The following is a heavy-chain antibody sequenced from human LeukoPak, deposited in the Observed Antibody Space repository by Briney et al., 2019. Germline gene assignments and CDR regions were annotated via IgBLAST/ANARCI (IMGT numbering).Heavy chain of an antibody. CDR2: INPSGGSA. D-gene: IGHD1-26*01. J-gene: IGHJ4*02. CDR3: ARERGELHRELDS. V-gene: IGHV1-46*01. CDR1: GYTFTTHF. Sequence: ASLKVSCKASGYTFTTHFIHWVRQAPGQGLQWMGMINPSGGSAIYAQKFQGRVTMTSDTSTSTVYMELRSLRSEDTALYFCARERGELHRELDSWGQGTLVTVSS.